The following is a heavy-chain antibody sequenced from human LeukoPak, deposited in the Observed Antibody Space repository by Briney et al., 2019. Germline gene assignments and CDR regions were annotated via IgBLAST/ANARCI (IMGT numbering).Heavy chain of an antibody. D-gene: IGHD3-3*01. CDR3: ARELFYYDFSSAPSSYMNV. J-gene: IGHJ6*03. V-gene: IGHV3-11*04. Sequence: GGALRLSCAASGFTFSDYYMSWIRQAPGKGLEWVSYISSSGSTIYYADSVKGRFTISRDNAKNSLYLQMNSLRAEDTAVYYCARELFYYDFSSAPSSYMNVWAKGTTVTVSS. CDR1: GFTFSDYY. CDR2: ISSSGSTI.